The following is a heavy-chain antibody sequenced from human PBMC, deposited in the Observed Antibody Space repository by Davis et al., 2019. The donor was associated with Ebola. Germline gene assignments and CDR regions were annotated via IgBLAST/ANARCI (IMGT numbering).Heavy chain of an antibody. D-gene: IGHD3-3*01. Sequence: SLKISCAASGFTFSDYYMSWIRQAPGKGLEWVSYISSSGSTIYYADSVKGRFTISRDNAKNSLYLQMNSLRAEDTAVYYCAKSGLSFGVVKYHYGMDVWGKGTTVTVSS. CDR2: ISSSGSTI. CDR3: AKSGLSFGVVKYHYGMDV. CDR1: GFTFSDYY. V-gene: IGHV3-11*01. J-gene: IGHJ6*04.